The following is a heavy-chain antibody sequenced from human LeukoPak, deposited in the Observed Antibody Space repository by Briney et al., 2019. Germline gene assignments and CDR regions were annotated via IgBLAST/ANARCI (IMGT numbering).Heavy chain of an antibody. CDR2: INPNSGGT. CDR3: ARVHYGYYDSSGSPYFQH. D-gene: IGHD3-22*01. Sequence: ASVKVSCKASGYTFTGYYMHWVRQAPGQGLEWMGRINPNSGGTNYAQKFQGRVTMTRDTSISTAYMELSRLRSDDTAVYYCARVHYGYYDSSGSPYFQHWGQGTLVTVSS. J-gene: IGHJ1*01. V-gene: IGHV1-2*06. CDR1: GYTFTGYY.